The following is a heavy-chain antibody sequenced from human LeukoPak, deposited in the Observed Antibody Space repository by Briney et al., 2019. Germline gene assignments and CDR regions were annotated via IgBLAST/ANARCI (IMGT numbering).Heavy chain of an antibody. V-gene: IGHV3-43*02. CDR3: ASRETKTDY. D-gene: IGHD1-26*01. Sequence: PGGSLRLSCAASGFTFDDYAMHWVRQAPGKGLEWVSLISGDGGGTYYADSVKGRFTISRDNSKSSLYLQMNSLRTEDTALYYCASRETKTDYWGQGTLVTVSS. CDR1: GFTFDDYA. CDR2: ISGDGGGT. J-gene: IGHJ4*02.